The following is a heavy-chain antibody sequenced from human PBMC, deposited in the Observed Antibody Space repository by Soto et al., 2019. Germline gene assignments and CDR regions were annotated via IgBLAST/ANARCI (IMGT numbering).Heavy chain of an antibody. Sequence: GGSLRLSCAASGFTFSDYYMSWIRQAPGKGLEWVSYISSSSSYTNYADSVKGRFTISRDNAKNSLYLQMNSLRAEDTAVYYCARAVGEYYCDSSGYWSCCDWGQGSPVTVSS. CDR3: ARAVGEYYCDSSGYWSCCD. CDR2: ISSSSSYT. D-gene: IGHD3-22*01. V-gene: IGHV3-11*05. J-gene: IGHJ4*01. CDR1: GFTFSDYY.